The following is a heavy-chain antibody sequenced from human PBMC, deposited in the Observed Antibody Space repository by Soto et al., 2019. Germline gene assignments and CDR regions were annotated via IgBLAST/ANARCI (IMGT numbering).Heavy chain of an antibody. CDR1: GFGFNGYD. CDR2: ISTAGDT. CDR3: ARGGDRFDGMDV. D-gene: IGHD3-16*02. V-gene: IGHV3-13*01. J-gene: IGHJ6*02. Sequence: EVQLVESGGGLVQPGGSLRLSCAASGFGFNGYDMHWVRQAPGKNLEWVAAISTAGDTYYLGSVKGRFTISREDAKNSLSLHMNSLRVGDTAVYSCARGGDRFDGMDVWGQGTTVTVSS.